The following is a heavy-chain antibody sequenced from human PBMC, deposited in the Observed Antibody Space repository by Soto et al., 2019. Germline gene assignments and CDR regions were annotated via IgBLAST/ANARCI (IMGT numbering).Heavy chain of an antibody. CDR3: ARGISTTRYYYYYGMDV. CDR2: INPSGGIT. J-gene: IGHJ6*02. D-gene: IGHD2-2*01. Sequence: ASVKVSCKASGYTLTSYYLHWVRQAPGQGPEWMGIINPSGGITNDAQKFQDRVTMTSDTSTSTVYMELGSLRSEDTAVYYCARGISTTRYYYYYGMDVWGQGTTVTVSS. V-gene: IGHV1-46*01. CDR1: GYTLTSYY.